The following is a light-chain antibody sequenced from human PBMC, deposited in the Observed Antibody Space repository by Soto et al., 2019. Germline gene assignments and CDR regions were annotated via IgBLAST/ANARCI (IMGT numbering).Light chain of an antibody. J-gene: IGKJ5*01. CDR3: QQYNNWPFS. V-gene: IGKV3-15*01. Sequence: MTQSPASLSVSPGERVTLSCRAGQGVTTNFAWYQQKSGQSPRLLIYDVSTRATGVPARFSGTGSETDFTLTISGLQSEDSAVYFCQQYNNWPFSFGQGRRLEIK. CDR2: DVS. CDR1: QGVTTN.